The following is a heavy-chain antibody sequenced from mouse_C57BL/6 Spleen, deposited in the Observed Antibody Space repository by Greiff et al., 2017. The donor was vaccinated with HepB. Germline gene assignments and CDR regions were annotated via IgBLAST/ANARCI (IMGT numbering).Heavy chain of an antibody. D-gene: IGHD1-1*01. J-gene: IGHJ2*01. CDR3: AYGSSFDY. CDR1: GYTFTSYW. CDR2: IYPSDSET. V-gene: IGHV1-61*01. Sequence: QVHVKQPGAELVRPGSSVKLSCKASGYTFTSYWMDWVKQRPGQGLEWIGNIYPSDSETHYNQKFKDKATLTVDKSSSTAYMQLSSLTSEDSAVYYCAYGSSFDYWGQGTTLTVSS.